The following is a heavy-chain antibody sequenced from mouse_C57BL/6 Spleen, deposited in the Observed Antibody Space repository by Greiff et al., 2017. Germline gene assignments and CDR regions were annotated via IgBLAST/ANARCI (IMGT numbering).Heavy chain of an antibody. Sequence: QVQLQQPGAELVMPGASVKLSCKASGYTFTSYWMHWVKQRPGPGLEWIGEIYPSDSYTNYNQKFKGKSTLTVDKSSSTAYMQLSSLTSEDSAVYYCARTPITTVGAGPSRAMDYWGQGTSVTVSS. CDR3: ARTPITTVGAGPSRAMDY. CDR1: GYTFTSYW. J-gene: IGHJ4*01. CDR2: IYPSDSYT. D-gene: IGHD1-1*01. V-gene: IGHV1-69*01.